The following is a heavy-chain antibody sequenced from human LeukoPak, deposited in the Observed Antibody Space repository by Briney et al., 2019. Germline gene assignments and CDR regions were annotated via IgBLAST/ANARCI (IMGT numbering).Heavy chain of an antibody. J-gene: IGHJ4*02. D-gene: IGHD2-8*01. Sequence: SETLSLTCTVSGGSISSYYWSWIRQPPGKELEWIGYFFYSGGTNYNPSLKSRVTISVDTSKNQFSLKLTSVTAADTAVYYCARGICPNGVCSFHPFDYWGQGTLVTVSS. V-gene: IGHV4-59*01. CDR1: GGSISSYY. CDR3: ARGICPNGVCSFHPFDY. CDR2: FFYSGGT.